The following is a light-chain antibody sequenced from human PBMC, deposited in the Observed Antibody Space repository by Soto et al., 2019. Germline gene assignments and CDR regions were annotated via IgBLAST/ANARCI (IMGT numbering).Light chain of an antibody. CDR1: SSDVGGYNY. CDR2: DVS. V-gene: IGLV2-14*03. Sequence: QSALTQPASVSGSPGQSITISFTGTSSDVGGYNYVSWYRQHPGKAPKLMIYDVSNRPSVVSNRFSGSKSGNTASLTISGLQAEDEADYYCSSYAGGNTPYVFGTGTKLTVL. J-gene: IGLJ1*01. CDR3: SSYAGGNTPYV.